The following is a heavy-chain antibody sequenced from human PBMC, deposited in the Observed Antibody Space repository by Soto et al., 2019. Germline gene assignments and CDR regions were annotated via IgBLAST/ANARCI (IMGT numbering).Heavy chain of an antibody. D-gene: IGHD6-13*01. J-gene: IGHJ5*02. Sequence: EVQLVESGGGLVQPGGSLRLSCAASGFNLSSYWMHWVRQAPGKGLVWVSRINSDGTTTFYADSVKGRFTISRDNAKNMLYLQMNSLSAEDTAVYYCAREYSSSWYLNPWGQGTLVTVAS. CDR3: AREYSSSWYLNP. V-gene: IGHV3-74*01. CDR2: INSDGTTT. CDR1: GFNLSSYW.